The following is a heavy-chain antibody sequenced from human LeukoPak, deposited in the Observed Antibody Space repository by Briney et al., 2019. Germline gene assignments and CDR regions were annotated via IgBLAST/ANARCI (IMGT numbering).Heavy chain of an antibody. D-gene: IGHD2-2*01. J-gene: IGHJ4*02. Sequence: VASVKVSCKTSGYTFSTYAIQWVRQAPGQRLEWMGWINGGDGNTKFSQKFQGRVTITRDTSARSSYMELSSLRSKDTAVYYCARSYIVVVPAVYFDYWGQGTLVTVSS. V-gene: IGHV1-3*01. CDR3: ARSYIVVVPAVYFDY. CDR1: GYTFSTYA. CDR2: INGGDGNT.